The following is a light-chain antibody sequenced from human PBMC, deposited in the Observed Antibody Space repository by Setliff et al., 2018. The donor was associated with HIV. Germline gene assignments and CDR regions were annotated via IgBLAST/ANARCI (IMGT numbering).Light chain of an antibody. Sequence: QSALAQPPSASGSPGQSVAISCTGTSSDIGSHNHVSWYQQYPGKAPKLMIYELSQRPSGVPDRFSGSKSGSTASLTISALHVEDEADYYCSAFAVSTYNYVFGSGTKVTVL. V-gene: IGLV2-8*01. CDR1: SSDIGSHNH. J-gene: IGLJ1*01. CDR2: ELS. CDR3: SAFAVSTYNYV.